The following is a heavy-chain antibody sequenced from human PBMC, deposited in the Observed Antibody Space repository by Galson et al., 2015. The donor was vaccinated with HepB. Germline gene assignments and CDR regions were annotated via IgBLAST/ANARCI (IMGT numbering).Heavy chain of an antibody. D-gene: IGHD5-12*01. CDR3: ARGGRGLWLLGDLDL. CDR2: MNPNSGQT. Sequence: SVKVSCKASGYSFISDDINWVRQATGHGLEWMGWMNPNSGQTGYAQKFQGRVTMTRDTSITTAYMELNGLTFEDTAMYYCARGGRGLWLLGDLDLWGQGTLVTVSS. V-gene: IGHV1-8*01. J-gene: IGHJ4*02. CDR1: GYSFISDD.